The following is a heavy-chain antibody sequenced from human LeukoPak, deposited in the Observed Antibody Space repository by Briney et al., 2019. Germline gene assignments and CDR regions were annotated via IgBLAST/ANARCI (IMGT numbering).Heavy chain of an antibody. Sequence: SETLSLTCTVSGGSISSSSYYWGWIRQPPGTGLEWIGSIYYSGSTHYNPSLESRVTVSLDKSKNQLSLNLTSVTAADTAVYYCSRENGAFSPFGYWGQGTLVTVLS. J-gene: IGHJ4*02. CDR1: GGSISSSSYY. V-gene: IGHV4-39*07. CDR2: IYYSGST. CDR3: SRENGAFSPFGY. D-gene: IGHD2-8*01.